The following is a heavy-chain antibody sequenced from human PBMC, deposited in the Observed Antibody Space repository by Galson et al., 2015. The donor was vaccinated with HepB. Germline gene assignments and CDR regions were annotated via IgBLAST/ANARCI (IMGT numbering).Heavy chain of an antibody. CDR2: IIPILGIA. Sequence: SVKVSCKASGGTFSSYIITWVRQAPGQGLEWMGRIIPILGIANYAQKFQGRVTITADKSTSTAYMELSSLRSDDTAMYYCARITDYDILTGYRGGLDPWGQGTLVTVSS. CDR3: ARITDYDILTGYRGGLDP. D-gene: IGHD3-9*01. J-gene: IGHJ5*02. CDR1: GGTFSSYI. V-gene: IGHV1-69*02.